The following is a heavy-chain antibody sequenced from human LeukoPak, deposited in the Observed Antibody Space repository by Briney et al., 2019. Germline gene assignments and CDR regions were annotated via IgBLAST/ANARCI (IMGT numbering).Heavy chain of an antibody. D-gene: IGHD4-17*01. CDR1: GDSISSSSYY. Sequence: SETLSLTCTVSGDSISSSSYYWGWIRQPPGKGLEWIGSIYYRGTTYYNSSLKSRVTISVDTSKNQFSLKLSSVTAADTAVYYCARGAQDYGDCDYWGQGTLVTVSS. CDR3: ARGAQDYGDCDY. J-gene: IGHJ4*02. V-gene: IGHV4-39*07. CDR2: IYYRGTT.